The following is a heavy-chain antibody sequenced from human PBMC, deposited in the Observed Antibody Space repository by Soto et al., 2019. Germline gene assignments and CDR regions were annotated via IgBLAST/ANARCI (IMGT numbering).Heavy chain of an antibody. CDR3: ASEGYDTSGYYYFFV. Sequence: QVQLQESGPGLVKPSETLSLTCSVSGGSISNYYWSWIRQPPGKGLEWIGYIYYSGNTNYNPSLKSRVTISVDTSKNQFSLKLSSVTAADTAVYYCASEGYDTSGYYYFFVWGQGTLVTVSS. CDR2: IYYSGNT. CDR1: GGSISNYY. J-gene: IGHJ4*02. V-gene: IGHV4-59*01. D-gene: IGHD3-22*01.